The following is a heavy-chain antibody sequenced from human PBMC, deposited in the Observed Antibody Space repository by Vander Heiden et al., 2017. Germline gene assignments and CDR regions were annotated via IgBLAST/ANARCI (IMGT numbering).Heavy chain of an antibody. D-gene: IGHD2-15*01. CDR3: AKAVVVAATPQWFDP. V-gene: IGHV3-23*01. J-gene: IGHJ5*02. Sequence: EVQLLESGGGLVQPGGSLSVSCAASGFTFSGDARSWVRQAPGKGLGWVSAISGSGGSTYYADSVKGRFTISRDNSKNTLYLQMNSLRAEDTAVYYCAKAVVVAATPQWFDPWGQGTLVTVSS. CDR2: ISGSGGST. CDR1: GFTFSGDA.